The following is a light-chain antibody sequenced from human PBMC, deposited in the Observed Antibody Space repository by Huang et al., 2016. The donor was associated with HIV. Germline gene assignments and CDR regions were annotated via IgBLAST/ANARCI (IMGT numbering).Light chain of an antibody. CDR2: AAT. CDR3: LQDYNFPYT. J-gene: IGKJ2*01. Sequence: AIQMTQSPSSLSASVGDRVTITCRASQGIRNDLGWYQQKPGKPPKRLIYAATSLQSGVPSRCSGSGSDTNFTLTISGLQPEDFATYFGLQDYNFPYTFGQGTEVE. V-gene: IGKV1-6*01. CDR1: QGIRND.